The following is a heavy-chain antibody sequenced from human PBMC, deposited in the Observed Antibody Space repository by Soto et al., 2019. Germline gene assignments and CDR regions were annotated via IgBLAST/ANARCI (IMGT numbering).Heavy chain of an antibody. V-gene: IGHV3-23*01. D-gene: IGHD2-21*01. Sequence: EVQLLESGGGLVQPGGSLRLSCAASGFAFSTFPMNWVRQAPGKGLEWVSTISGSSGEKYYAASVKGRFTISRDNSKNTLDLQLNSLAAEDTAVYYCAKDPLEPWGGAYFACGGQGTLVTVSS. J-gene: IGHJ4*02. CDR2: ISGSSGEK. CDR3: AKDPLEPWGGAYFAC. CDR1: GFAFSTFP.